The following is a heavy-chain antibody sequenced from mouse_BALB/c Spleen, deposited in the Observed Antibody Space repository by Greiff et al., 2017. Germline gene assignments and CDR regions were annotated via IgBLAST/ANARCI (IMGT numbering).Heavy chain of an antibody. Sequence: QVQLQQPGAELVKPGASVKLSCKASGYTFTSYWMHWVKQRPGQGLEWIGEINPSNGRTNYNEKFKSKATLTVDKTSSTAYMQLSSLTSEDSAVYNCARTDYYGLDYWGAGTTLTVSS. CDR3: ARTDYYGLDY. V-gene: IGHV1S81*02. CDR2: INPSNGRT. J-gene: IGHJ2*01. D-gene: IGHD1-2*01. CDR1: GYTFTSYW.